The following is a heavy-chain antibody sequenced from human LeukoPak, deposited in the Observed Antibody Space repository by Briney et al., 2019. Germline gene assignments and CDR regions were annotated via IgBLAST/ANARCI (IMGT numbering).Heavy chain of an antibody. CDR1: GYSISSGYY. CDR2: IYHSGST. Sequence: SETLSLTCTVSGYSISSGYYWAWIRQPPGKGLEWIGNIYHSGSTYYNPSLKSRITISVDTSKNQFSLQLTSVTAADTAVYYCARAYSSSWYFNWFDPWGQGTLVTVSS. D-gene: IGHD6-13*01. J-gene: IGHJ5*02. CDR3: ARAYSSSWYFNWFDP. V-gene: IGHV4-38-2*02.